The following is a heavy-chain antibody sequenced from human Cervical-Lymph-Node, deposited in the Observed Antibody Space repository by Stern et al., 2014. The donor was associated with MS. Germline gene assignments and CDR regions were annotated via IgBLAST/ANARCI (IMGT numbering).Heavy chain of an antibody. V-gene: IGHV3-73*02. Sequence: EVQLVESGGGLVQPGGSLKLSCEVSGLSFSDAAVHWVRQASGKGLEWVGRIRGKGKNYATSYAASVKGRFILSRTDSENTAYLLMNSLKSEDTAVYYCSPASAIWGQGTAVTVSS. CDR2: IRGKGKNYAT. J-gene: IGHJ3*02. CDR3: SPASAI. CDR1: GLSFSDAA.